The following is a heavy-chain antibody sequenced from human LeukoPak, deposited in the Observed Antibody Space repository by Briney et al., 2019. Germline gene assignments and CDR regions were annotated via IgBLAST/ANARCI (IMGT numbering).Heavy chain of an antibody. CDR2: INPNSGGT. D-gene: IGHD2-2*01. CDR3: ARKSAARSTSEFDC. V-gene: IGHV1-2*02. Sequence: ASVTVSFTASGYTFTVYYINWVRQAPGQGREWMGWINPNSGGTNYAQKFQGRVTMTSDTSISTAYMELSSLRSDDTAVYYCARKSAARSTSEFDCWGQGTLVTVSS. CDR1: GYTFTVYY. J-gene: IGHJ4*02.